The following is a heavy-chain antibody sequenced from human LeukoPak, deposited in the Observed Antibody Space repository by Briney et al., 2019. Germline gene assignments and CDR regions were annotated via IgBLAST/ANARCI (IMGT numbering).Heavy chain of an antibody. CDR1: GYTFTGYY. CDR2: INPNSGGT. CDR3: AREEGSSGYDQRDFYYYIDV. D-gene: IGHD5-12*01. V-gene: IGHV1-2*02. Sequence: ASVKVSCKASGYTFTGYYMHWVRQAPGQGLEWMGWINPNSGGTNYAQKFQGRVTMTRDTSISTAYMELSRLRSDDTAVYYCAREEGSSGYDQRDFYYYIDVWGKGTTVTVSS. J-gene: IGHJ6*03.